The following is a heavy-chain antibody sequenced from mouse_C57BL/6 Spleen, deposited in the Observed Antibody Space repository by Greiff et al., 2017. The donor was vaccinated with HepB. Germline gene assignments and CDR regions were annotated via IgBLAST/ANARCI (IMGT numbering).Heavy chain of an antibody. Sequence: EVHLVESGGGLVQPGGSLKLSCAASGFTFSDYYMYWVRQTPEKRLEWVAYISNGGGSTYYPDTVKGRFTISRDNAKNTLYLQMSRLKSEDTAMYYCARLGQKFAYWGQGTLVTVSA. CDR2: ISNGGGST. J-gene: IGHJ3*01. CDR3: ARLGQKFAY. D-gene: IGHD3-3*01. V-gene: IGHV5-12*01. CDR1: GFTFSDYY.